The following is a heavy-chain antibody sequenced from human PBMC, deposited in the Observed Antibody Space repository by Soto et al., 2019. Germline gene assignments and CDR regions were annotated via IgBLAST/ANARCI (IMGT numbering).Heavy chain of an antibody. J-gene: IGHJ5*02. CDR2: FDPEDGET. CDR3: AIQSMDYSNYRPGWIDP. D-gene: IGHD4-4*01. Sequence: ASVKVSCKVSGYTLTELSMHWVRQAPGKGLEWMGGFDPEDGETIYAQKFQGRVTMTEDTSTGTAYMELSSLRSEDTAVYYCAIQSMDYSNYRPGWIDPWGQGTLVTVST. CDR1: GYTLTELS. V-gene: IGHV1-24*01.